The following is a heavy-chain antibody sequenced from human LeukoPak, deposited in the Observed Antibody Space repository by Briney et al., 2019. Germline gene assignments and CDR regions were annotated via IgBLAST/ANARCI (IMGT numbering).Heavy chain of an antibody. CDR1: GFTFSNYW. J-gene: IGHJ3*02. CDR2: INKDGSST. Sequence: PGGSLRLSCAASGFTFSNYWMHWVRQAPGKGLVWVSRINKDGSSTTNADSVKGRFTISRDNAKNTLYLQMNSLKTEDTAVYYCTTDPAVAGTDGAFDIWGQGTMVTVSS. V-gene: IGHV3-74*03. CDR3: TTDPAVAGTDGAFDI. D-gene: IGHD6-19*01.